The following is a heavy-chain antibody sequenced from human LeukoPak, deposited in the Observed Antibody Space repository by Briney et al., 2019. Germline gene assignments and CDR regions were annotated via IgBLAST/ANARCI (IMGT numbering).Heavy chain of an antibody. J-gene: IGHJ4*02. V-gene: IGHV1-18*04. CDR2: ISVHNGNT. Sequence: ASVKVSCKASAYPFSIYGISRVRQAPRQGLEWMGWISVHNGNTNYAQKFQGRVTMTTDTSTTTAYMELRSLKSDDTAVYYCASYGNAWSLDHWGQGTLVTVSS. CDR3: ASYGNAWSLDH. CDR1: AYPFSIYG. D-gene: IGHD6-19*01.